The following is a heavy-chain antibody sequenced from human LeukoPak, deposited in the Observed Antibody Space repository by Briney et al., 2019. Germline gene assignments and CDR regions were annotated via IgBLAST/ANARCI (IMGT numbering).Heavy chain of an antibody. D-gene: IGHD3-3*01. V-gene: IGHV1-18*01. Sequence: ASVKVSCKASGYTFATYGINWVRQAPGQGLEWMGWISPYNDNTNYAQKLQGRVTMTTDTSTSTAYMELRSLRSDDTAVYYCARDSYDFWSGYYTGVDYWGQGTLVTVSS. CDR1: GYTFATYG. CDR3: ARDSYDFWSGYYTGVDY. CDR2: ISPYNDNT. J-gene: IGHJ4*02.